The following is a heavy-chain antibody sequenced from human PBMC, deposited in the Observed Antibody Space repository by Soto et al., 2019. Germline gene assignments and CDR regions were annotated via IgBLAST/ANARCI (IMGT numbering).Heavy chain of an antibody. J-gene: IGHJ5*02. CDR2: IYYSGST. CDR3: ASAGTTGTRDGPGWFDP. D-gene: IGHD1-1*01. CDR1: GGSISSYY. Sequence: QVQLQESGPGLVKPSETLSLTCTVSGGSISSYYWSWIRQPPGKGLEWIGYIYYSGSTNYNPSLKSRDTISVHTPKTQVSLKLSSVTAADTAVYYCASAGTTGTRDGPGWFDPWGQGTLVTVSS. V-gene: IGHV4-59*01.